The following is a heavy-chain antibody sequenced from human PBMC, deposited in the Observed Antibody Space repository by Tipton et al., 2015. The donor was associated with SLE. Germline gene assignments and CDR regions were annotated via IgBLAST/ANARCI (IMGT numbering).Heavy chain of an antibody. CDR2: LYTSGST. Sequence: TLSLTCTVSGGSISSYYWSRILQPAGKGLEWIGHLYTSGSTNYNPSLKSRVTISVDTSKNQFSLKLSSVTAADTAVYYCARVWGSGAYYFDYWGQGTLVTVSS. V-gene: IGHV4-4*07. CDR1: GGSISSYY. CDR3: ARVWGSGAYYFDY. D-gene: IGHD3-10*01. J-gene: IGHJ4*02.